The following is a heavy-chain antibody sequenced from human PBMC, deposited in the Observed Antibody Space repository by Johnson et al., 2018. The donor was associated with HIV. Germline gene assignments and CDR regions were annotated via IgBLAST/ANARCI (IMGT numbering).Heavy chain of an antibody. CDR1: GFTFGSYV. J-gene: IGHJ3*02. CDR2: ISGSGAST. V-gene: IGHV3-23*04. CDR3: AREGAWEVRPGAFDI. Sequence: VQLVESGGGLVQPGGSLRLSCAASGFTFGSYVMSWVRQAPGKGLEWVSAISGSGASTYYAYSLKGRCTISRDNSKNTLYLQMNSLRAEDTAVYYCAREGAWEVRPGAFDIWGQGTMVTVSS. D-gene: IGHD1-26*01.